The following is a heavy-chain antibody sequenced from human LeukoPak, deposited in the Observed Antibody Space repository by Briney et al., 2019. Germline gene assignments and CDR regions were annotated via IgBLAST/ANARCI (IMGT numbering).Heavy chain of an antibody. CDR1: GGSISSGSYY. CDR3: ARVSNGWFDP. D-gene: IGHD4-11*01. Sequence: SETLSLTCTVSGGSISSGSYYWSWIRQPARKGLEWIGRIYTSGSTNYNPSLKSRVTISVDTSNNQFSLKLSSVTAADTAVYYCARVSNGWFDPWGQGTLVTVSS. J-gene: IGHJ5*02. V-gene: IGHV4-61*02. CDR2: IYTSGST.